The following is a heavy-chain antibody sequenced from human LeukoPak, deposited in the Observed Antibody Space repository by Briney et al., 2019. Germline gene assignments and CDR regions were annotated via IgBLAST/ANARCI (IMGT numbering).Heavy chain of an antibody. V-gene: IGHV4-30-4*01. D-gene: IGHD3-22*01. Sequence: SETLSLTCTVSGGSISSGDYYWSWIRQPPGKGLEWIGYIYYSGSTYYNPSLKSRVTISVDTPKNQFSLKLSSVTAADTAVYYCARGYYYDSSGSRAFDYWGQGTLVTVSS. CDR2: IYYSGST. CDR1: GGSISSGDYY. CDR3: ARGYYYDSSGSRAFDY. J-gene: IGHJ4*02.